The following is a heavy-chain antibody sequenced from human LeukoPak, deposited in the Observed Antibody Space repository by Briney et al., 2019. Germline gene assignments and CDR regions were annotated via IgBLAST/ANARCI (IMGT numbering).Heavy chain of an antibody. CDR3: AKDRGRYSTKIFDS. D-gene: IGHD1-26*01. V-gene: IGHV3-23*01. CDR1: GFTFSSYA. Sequence: TGGSLRLSCAASGFTFSSYAMSAVRQAPGKGREWVSAISGSGDSTYYADSVKGRFTISRDSSKNTLFLQITSLRADDPAVYSCAKDRGRYSTKIFDSWGQGSLVTVSS. J-gene: IGHJ4*02. CDR2: ISGSGDST.